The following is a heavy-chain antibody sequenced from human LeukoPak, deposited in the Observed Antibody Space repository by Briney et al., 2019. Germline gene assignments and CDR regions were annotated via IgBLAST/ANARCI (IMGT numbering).Heavy chain of an antibody. CDR3: ATHTPHVLRFLEWLQY. J-gene: IGHJ4*02. D-gene: IGHD3-3*01. Sequence: ASVKVSCKASGYSFGSYYIHWVRQAPGQGLEWMGLINPSGGHTNYAQKFQGRVTMTRDTSTSTVYMELSSLRSEDTAVYYCATHTPHVLRFLEWLQYWGQGTLVTVSS. V-gene: IGHV1-46*01. CDR1: GYSFGSYY. CDR2: INPSGGHT.